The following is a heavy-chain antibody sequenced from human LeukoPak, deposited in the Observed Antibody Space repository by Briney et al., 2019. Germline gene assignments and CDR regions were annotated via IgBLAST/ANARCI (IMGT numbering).Heavy chain of an antibody. Sequence: ASVKVSCKASGGTFSSYAISWVRQAPGQGLEWMGRIIPIFGIANYAQKFQGRVTITADKSTSTAYMELSSLRSEDTAAYYCARSPSYYYDSSGYYYTDYWGQGTLVTVSS. J-gene: IGHJ4*02. D-gene: IGHD3-22*01. CDR2: IIPIFGIA. CDR1: GGTFSSYA. CDR3: ARSPSYYYDSSGYYYTDY. V-gene: IGHV1-69*04.